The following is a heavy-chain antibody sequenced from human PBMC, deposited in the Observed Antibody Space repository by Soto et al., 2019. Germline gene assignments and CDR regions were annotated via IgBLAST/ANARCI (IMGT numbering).Heavy chain of an antibody. D-gene: IGHD3-3*01. CDR3: ARSAPLRFLEWLLSFPDY. V-gene: IGHV3-30-3*01. J-gene: IGHJ4*02. CDR1: GFTFSSYA. CDR2: ISYDGSNK. Sequence: PGGSLRLSCAASGFTFSSYAMHWVRQAPGKGLEWVAVISYDGSNKYYADSVKGRFTISRDNSKNTLYLQMNSLRAEDTAVYYCARSAPLRFLEWLLSFPDYWGQGTLVTVSS.